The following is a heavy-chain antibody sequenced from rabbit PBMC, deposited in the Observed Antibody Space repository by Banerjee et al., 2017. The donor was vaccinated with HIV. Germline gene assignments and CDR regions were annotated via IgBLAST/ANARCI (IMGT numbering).Heavy chain of an antibody. CDR2: IVAGSSGST. V-gene: IGHV1S45*01. CDR3: ARMLVYLDNDWYAYFNL. CDR1: GFTLSSSYY. Sequence: QEQLVESGGGLVQPEGSLTLTCKASGFTLSSSYYMCWVRQAPGKGLEWIGCIVAGSSGSTYYASWAKGRFTISSTSSTTVTLQMTSLTAADTATYFCARMLVYLDNDWYAYFNLWGPGTLVTVS. J-gene: IGHJ4*01. D-gene: IGHD1-1*01.